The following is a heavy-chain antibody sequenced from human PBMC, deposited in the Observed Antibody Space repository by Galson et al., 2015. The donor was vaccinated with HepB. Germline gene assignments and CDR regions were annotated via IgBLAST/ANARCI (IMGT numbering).Heavy chain of an antibody. CDR1: GFTFSSYA. CDR3: AKDRYYYDSSGPTYYSDY. V-gene: IGHV3-23*01. Sequence: SLRLSCAASGFTFSSYAMSWVRQAPGKGLEWVSAISGSGGSTYYADSVKGRFTISRDNSKNTLYLQMNSLRAEDTAVYYCAKDRYYYDSSGPTYYSDYWGQGTLVTVSS. D-gene: IGHD3-22*01. CDR2: ISGSGGST. J-gene: IGHJ4*02.